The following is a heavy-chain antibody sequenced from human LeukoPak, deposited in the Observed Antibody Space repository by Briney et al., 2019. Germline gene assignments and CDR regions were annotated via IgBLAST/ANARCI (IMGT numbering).Heavy chain of an antibody. CDR1: GGSISSSSYY. J-gene: IGHJ4*02. CDR2: IYYSGST. Sequence: SETLSLTCTISGGSISSSSYYWGWIRQPPGKGLEWIGSIYYSGSTYYNPSLKSRVTISVDTSKNQFSLKLSSVTAADTAVYYCARVRSGGSSWLYFDYWGQGTLVTVSS. CDR3: ARVRSGGSSWLYFDY. D-gene: IGHD6-13*01. V-gene: IGHV4-39*01.